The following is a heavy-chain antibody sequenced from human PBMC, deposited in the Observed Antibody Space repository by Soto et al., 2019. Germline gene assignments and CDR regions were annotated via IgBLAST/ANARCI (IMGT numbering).Heavy chain of an antibody. CDR3: ARVGDSSSPRGGYYYYGMDV. D-gene: IGHD6-6*01. CDR1: GGTFSSYA. Sequence: SVKVSCKASGGTFSSYAISWVRQAPGQGLEWMGGIIPIFGTANYAQKFQGRVTITADESMSTAYMELSSLRSEDTAVYYCARVGDSSSPRGGYYYYGMDVWGQGTTVTV. CDR2: IIPIFGTA. V-gene: IGHV1-69*13. J-gene: IGHJ6*02.